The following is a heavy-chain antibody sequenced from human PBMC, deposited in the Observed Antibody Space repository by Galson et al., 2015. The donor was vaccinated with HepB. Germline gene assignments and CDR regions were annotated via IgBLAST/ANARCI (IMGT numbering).Heavy chain of an antibody. J-gene: IGHJ4*02. CDR2: IYYNGNT. CDR1: GGSVSSASHY. V-gene: IGHV4-39*01. CDR3: VRHYDFWSGYYYFED. Sequence: ETLSLTCTVSGGSVSSASHYWGWIRQSPGKGLEWIGSIYYNGNTYYNPSFRSRLSMFVDTSKNQFSLKISSVTASDTSVYYCVRHYDFWSGYYYFEDWGQGTLLTVSS. D-gene: IGHD3-3*01.